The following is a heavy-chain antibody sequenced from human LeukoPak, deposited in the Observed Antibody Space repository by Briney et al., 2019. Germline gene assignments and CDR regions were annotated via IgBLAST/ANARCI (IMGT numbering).Heavy chain of an antibody. CDR3: ARDGDYGGYSGYFYAMDV. D-gene: IGHD4-23*01. Sequence: GGSLRLSCAASGFTFGPYTMNWVRQAPGKGLEWVSYISSSSDTIYYADSVKGRFTISRDNAKNSLYLQMNSLRAEDTAVYYCARDGDYGGYSGYFYAMDVWGQGTTVTVSS. V-gene: IGHV3-48*04. CDR1: GFTFGPYT. CDR2: ISSSSDTI. J-gene: IGHJ6*02.